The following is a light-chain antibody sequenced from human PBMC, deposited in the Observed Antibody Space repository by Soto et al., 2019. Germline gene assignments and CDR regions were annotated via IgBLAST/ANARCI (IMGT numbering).Light chain of an antibody. Sequence: QSALTQPASVSGSPGQSITVSCTGTSSDVGAYNYVSWYQQHPGKAPKVMIYEVSNRPSGVSNRFSGSKSGNTASLTISGLQAEDEADYYCSSHKNSGTWVFGGGTKVTVL. V-gene: IGLV2-14*03. J-gene: IGLJ3*02. CDR1: SSDVGAYNY. CDR2: EVS. CDR3: SSHKNSGTWV.